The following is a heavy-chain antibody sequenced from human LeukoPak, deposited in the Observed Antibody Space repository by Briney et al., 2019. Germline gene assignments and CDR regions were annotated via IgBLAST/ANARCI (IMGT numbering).Heavy chain of an antibody. J-gene: IGHJ6*02. Sequence: ASVKVSCKASGYTVTNYYMHWVRQAPGQGLEWMGLVNPSSISASYAQKFQGRVTMTRDTSTSTVSMELSSLRSDDTAVYYCASVYQHGMDVWGQGTTVTVSS. CDR1: GYTVTNYY. V-gene: IGHV1-46*01. CDR2: VNPSSISA. D-gene: IGHD2-2*01. CDR3: ASVYQHGMDV.